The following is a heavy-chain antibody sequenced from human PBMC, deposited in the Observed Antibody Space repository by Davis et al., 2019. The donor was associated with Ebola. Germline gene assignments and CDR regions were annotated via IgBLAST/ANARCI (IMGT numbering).Heavy chain of an antibody. Sequence: SETLSLTCTVSGGSISSYYWSWIRQPPGKGLEWIGYIYYSGSTHYNPSLKSRVTISVDTSKNQFSLKLSSVTAADTAVYYCARQSYCISTSCCLYYYYGMDVWGQGTTVTVSS. CDR3: ARQSYCISTSCCLYYYYGMDV. CDR2: IYYSGST. D-gene: IGHD2-2*01. CDR1: GGSISSYY. V-gene: IGHV4-59*08. J-gene: IGHJ6*02.